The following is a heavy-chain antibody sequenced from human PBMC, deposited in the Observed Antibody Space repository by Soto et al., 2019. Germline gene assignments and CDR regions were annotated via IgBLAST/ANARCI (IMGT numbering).Heavy chain of an antibody. CDR2: IPQDGVDG. J-gene: IGHJ6*02. CDR1: GFTFSMYS. Sequence: HPGGSLRLSCEVSGFTFSMYSMSWVRQGPGKGLEWVAKIPQDGVDGHYADSVKGRFIISRDNDKNSLHLQLNNLRAEDTAVYYCARDHLILPAHDFFYGSDVWGRGATVTVSS. CDR3: ARDHLILPAHDFFYGSDV. V-gene: IGHV3-7*03. D-gene: IGHD2-21*02.